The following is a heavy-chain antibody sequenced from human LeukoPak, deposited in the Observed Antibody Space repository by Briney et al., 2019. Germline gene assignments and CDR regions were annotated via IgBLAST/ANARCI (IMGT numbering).Heavy chain of an antibody. J-gene: IGHJ4*02. D-gene: IGHD6-13*01. V-gene: IGHV3-7*01. CDR3: ARIGYSSSSFDY. CDR1: GFTFSNYW. CDR2: IKQDGRVR. Sequence: GGSLRLSCAASGFTFSNYWMSWVRHAPGKGLEWVDNIKQDGRVRYYVDSVKGRFTISKDNAKNSVYLQMNTLRAEDTAVYYCARIGYSSSSFDYWGQGTLVTVSS.